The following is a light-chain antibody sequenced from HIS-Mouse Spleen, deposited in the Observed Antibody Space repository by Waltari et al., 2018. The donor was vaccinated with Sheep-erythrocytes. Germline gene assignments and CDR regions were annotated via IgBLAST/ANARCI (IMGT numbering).Light chain of an antibody. J-gene: IGLJ2*01. Sequence: SSELTQPPSVSVSPGQTASITCSGDKLGDKYACWYQQKPGQSPVLVISQDTKRPSGIPEQVSGSNSGNTATLTISGTQAMDGADYYCQACDSSIVVFGGGSKLTVL. CDR2: QDT. V-gene: IGLV3-1*01. CDR1: KLGDKY. CDR3: QACDSSIVV.